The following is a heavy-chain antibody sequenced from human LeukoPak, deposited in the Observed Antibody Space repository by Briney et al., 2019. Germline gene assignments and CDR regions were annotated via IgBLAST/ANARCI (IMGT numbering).Heavy chain of an antibody. V-gene: IGHV3-11*05. Sequence: GGSLRLSWAAAGFTVSDYYMSWIRQAPGKGLEWVSYISSSSSYTNYADSVKGRFTISRDNAKNSLYLQMNSLRAEDTAVYYCAREPIQLWLRGAFDIWGQGTMVTVSS. CDR1: GFTVSDYY. D-gene: IGHD5-18*01. CDR2: ISSSSSYT. CDR3: AREPIQLWLRGAFDI. J-gene: IGHJ3*02.